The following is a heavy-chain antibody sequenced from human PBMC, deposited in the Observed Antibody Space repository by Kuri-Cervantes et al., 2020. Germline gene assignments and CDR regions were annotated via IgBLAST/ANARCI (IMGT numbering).Heavy chain of an antibody. Sequence: ASVKVSCKASGYTFTSFDINWMRQAPGQGLEWMGWISAYNGNTNYAQKLQGRVTMTTDTSTSTAYMELRSLRSDNTAVYYCARGVHDYSPGYYYYYMDVWGKGTTVTVSS. CDR2: ISAYNGNT. V-gene: IGHV1-18*01. D-gene: IGHD4-11*01. CDR1: GYTFTSFD. J-gene: IGHJ6*03. CDR3: ARGVHDYSPGYYYYYMDV.